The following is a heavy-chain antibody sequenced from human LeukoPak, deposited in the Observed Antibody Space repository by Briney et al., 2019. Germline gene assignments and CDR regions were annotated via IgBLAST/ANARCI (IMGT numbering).Heavy chain of an antibody. CDR2: IYYGGST. D-gene: IGHD3-9*01. V-gene: IGHV4-59*12. Sequence: SETLSLTCTVSGGSLSSNYWSWIRQPPGKGLEWIWHIYYGGSTNYNPSLKSRVTISVDTSKNKFSLKLNSMTAADTDVYYCARTSAYYDILTGYYWYHFYYWGRGTLATVS. CDR1: GGSLSSNY. CDR3: ARTSAYYDILTGYYWYHFYY. J-gene: IGHJ4*02.